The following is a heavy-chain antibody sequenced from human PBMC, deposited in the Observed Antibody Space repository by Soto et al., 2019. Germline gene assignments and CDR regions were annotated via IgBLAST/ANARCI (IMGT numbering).Heavy chain of an antibody. J-gene: IGHJ4*02. V-gene: IGHV4-39*01. CDR1: GGSISSSSYY. Sequence: PSETLSLTCTVSGGSISSSSYYWGWIRQPPGKGLEWIGSIYYSGSTYYNPSVKSRVTISVDTSKNQFSLKLSSVTAADTAVYYCASITYYYGSGSYYKGVPFDYWGQGTLVTVSS. CDR3: ASITYYYGSGSYYKGVPFDY. D-gene: IGHD3-10*01. CDR2: IYYSGST.